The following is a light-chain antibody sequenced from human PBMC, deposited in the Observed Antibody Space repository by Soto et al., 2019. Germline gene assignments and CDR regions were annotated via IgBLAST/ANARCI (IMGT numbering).Light chain of an antibody. Sequence: QSVLTQPASVSGSPGQSITISCTGTSSDVGRYNYVSWYQQYPDKAPKLMIYDVTNRPSGVSDRFSGSKSGNTASLTISGLQAEYEADYYCSSYTSSSTLVFGGGTKLTVL. V-gene: IGLV2-14*01. J-gene: IGLJ2*01. CDR2: DVT. CDR1: SSDVGRYNY. CDR3: SSYTSSSTLV.